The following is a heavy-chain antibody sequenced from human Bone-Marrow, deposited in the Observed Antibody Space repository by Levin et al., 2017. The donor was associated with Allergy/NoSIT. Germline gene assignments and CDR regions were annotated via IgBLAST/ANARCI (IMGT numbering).Heavy chain of an antibody. J-gene: IGHJ6*03. CDR1: GYTFSGYY. D-gene: IGHD2-2*01. CDR3: ATGSTEYYFYYYMDV. V-gene: IGHV1-2*06. CDR2: INPNSGDT. Sequence: PGASVKVSCKASGYTFSGYYIHWVRQAPGQGLEWMGRINPNSGDTDYAQKFQGRVTMTRDTSINTAYMDLRGLRYDDTAVYYCATGSTEYYFYYYMDVWGIGTSVTVSS.